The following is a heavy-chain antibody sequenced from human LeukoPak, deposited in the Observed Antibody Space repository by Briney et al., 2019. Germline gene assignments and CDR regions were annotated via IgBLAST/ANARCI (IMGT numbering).Heavy chain of an antibody. V-gene: IGHV4-34*01. D-gene: IGHD2-2*01. J-gene: IGHJ6*03. Sequence: SETLSLTCSVSGGSMSSYYWSWIRQPPGKGLEWIGEINHSGSTNYNPSLKSRVTISVDTSKNQFSLKLSSVTAADTAVYYCARGPGVVPAALYYYYMDVWGKGTTVTVSS. CDR3: ARGPGVVPAALYYYYMDV. CDR2: INHSGST. CDR1: GGSMSSYY.